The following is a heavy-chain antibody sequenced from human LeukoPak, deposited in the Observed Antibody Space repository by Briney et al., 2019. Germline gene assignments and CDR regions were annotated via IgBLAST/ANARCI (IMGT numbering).Heavy chain of an antibody. CDR3: VRAAPRDCSPASCSLFDT. J-gene: IGHJ4*02. CDR1: GFTFNNYA. CDR2: IMIGGDGK. V-gene: IGHV3-23*01. D-gene: IGHD2-2*01. Sequence: PGGSLRLSCAGSGFTFNNYAMSWVRRAPRKGLEWVSNIMIGGDGKHYADSVKGRFTISRDRSESTLYLQMNGLRADDTAVYYCVRAAPRDCSPASCSLFDTWGQGTLVTVSS.